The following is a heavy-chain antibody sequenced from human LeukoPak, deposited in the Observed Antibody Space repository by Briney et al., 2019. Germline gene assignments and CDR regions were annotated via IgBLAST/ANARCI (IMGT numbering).Heavy chain of an antibody. CDR2: IESDGSTK. Sequence: GGSLRLSCAASGFTFSHWMHWVRQAPGKGLVWVSRIESDGSTKMYADSVRGRFTISRDNAKNTLYLQMNSLRAEDTAIYYCAREHRGAGATVDYWGQGTLVTVSS. V-gene: IGHV3-74*03. CDR1: GFTFSHW. D-gene: IGHD1-26*01. CDR3: AREHRGAGATVDY. J-gene: IGHJ4*02.